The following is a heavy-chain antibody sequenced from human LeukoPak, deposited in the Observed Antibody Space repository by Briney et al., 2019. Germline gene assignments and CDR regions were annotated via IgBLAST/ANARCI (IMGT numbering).Heavy chain of an antibody. V-gene: IGHV3-30*03. J-gene: IGHJ4*02. D-gene: IGHD6-13*01. CDR2: ISDDGSNR. CDR3: AREGGSCTSNSCSDYFDY. CDR1: GFTFSSYG. Sequence: PGGSLRLSCAASGFTFSSYGMHWVRQAPGKGLEWVAVISDDGSNRYYADSVKGRFTISRDNSKDTVFLQMNNLRAEDTAIYYCAREGGSCTSNSCSDYFDYWGQGTLVTVSP.